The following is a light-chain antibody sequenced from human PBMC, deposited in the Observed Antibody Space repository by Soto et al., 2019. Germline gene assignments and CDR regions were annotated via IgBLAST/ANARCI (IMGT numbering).Light chain of an antibody. J-gene: IGLJ1*01. CDR1: SSNIGSNY. CDR2: RNN. V-gene: IGLV1-47*01. CDR3: AAWDDSLGGDV. Sequence: QPVLTQPPSASGTPGQRVTISCSGSSSNIGSNYVYWYQQLPGTAPKLLIYRNNQRPSGVPDRFSGSKSGTSASLAISGLRSEDEADYYCAAWDDSLGGDVFGTGTKLTVL.